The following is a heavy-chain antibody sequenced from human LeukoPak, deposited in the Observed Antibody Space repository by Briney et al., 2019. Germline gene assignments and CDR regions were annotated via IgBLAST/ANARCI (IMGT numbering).Heavy chain of an antibody. CDR3: AKDGAGTYYGMDV. D-gene: IGHD6-19*01. CDR2: LSGSGGST. CDR1: GFMFSQFS. Sequence: SGGSLRLSCSASGFMFSQFSMAWVRQPPGKGLEWVSDLSGSGGSTYYADSVQGRFVVSRNNSQNTLYLQMNSLRADDTAVYYCAKDGAGTYYGMDVWGQGTTVTVSS. J-gene: IGHJ6*02. V-gene: IGHV3-23*01.